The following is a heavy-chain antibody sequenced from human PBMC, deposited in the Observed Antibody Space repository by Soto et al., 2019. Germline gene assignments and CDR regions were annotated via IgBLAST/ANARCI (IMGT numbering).Heavy chain of an antibody. J-gene: IGHJ5*02. CDR1: GASVSGLY. CDR3: VTDGKKTLRDWFDP. Sequence: XATLSLTFTVSGASVSGLYWSWIGKSAGKGLEWIGRIYATGTTDYNPSLKSRVMMSVDTSKKQFSLKLRSVTAADTAVYYCVTDGKKTLRDWFDPWGQGISVTVSS. CDR2: IYATGTT. V-gene: IGHV4-4*07. D-gene: IGHD1-1*01.